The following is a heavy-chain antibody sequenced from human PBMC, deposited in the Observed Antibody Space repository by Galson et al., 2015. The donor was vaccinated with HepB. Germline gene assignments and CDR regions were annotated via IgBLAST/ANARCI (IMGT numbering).Heavy chain of an antibody. CDR2: INAGNGNT. J-gene: IGHJ4*02. Sequence: SVKVSCKASGYTFTSYAMHWVRQAPGQRLEWMGWINAGNGNTKYSQKFQGRVTITRDTSASTAYMELSSLRSEDTAVYYCARDWSGSYPNFDYWGQGTLVTVSS. D-gene: IGHD1-26*01. CDR1: GYTFTSYA. V-gene: IGHV1-3*01. CDR3: ARDWSGSYPNFDY.